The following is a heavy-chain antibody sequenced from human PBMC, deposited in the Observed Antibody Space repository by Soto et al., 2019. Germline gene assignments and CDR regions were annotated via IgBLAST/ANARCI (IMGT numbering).Heavy chain of an antibody. J-gene: IGHJ4*02. D-gene: IGHD3-22*01. V-gene: IGHV3-23*01. CDR1: GFTFSSCA. CDR3: AKVVGDGNDYYDF. CDR2: ISGNGGST. Sequence: EVQLLESGGGLVQPGGSLRLSCAASGFTFSSCAMGWVRQAPGKGLEWVSGISGNGGSTYYADSVKGLVTISRDTSKNTLYLQMDSLGAEDTAIYYCAKVVGDGNDYYDFWGQGTLVTVSS.